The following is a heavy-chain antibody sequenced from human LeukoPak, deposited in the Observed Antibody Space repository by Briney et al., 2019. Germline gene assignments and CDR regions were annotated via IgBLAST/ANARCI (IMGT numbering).Heavy chain of an antibody. CDR2: IIPTFGTA. CDR1: GGTFSSYT. J-gene: IGHJ4*02. Sequence: SVKVSCKASGGTFSSYTISWVRQAPGQGLEWMGGIIPTFGTAKYAQRFQARVTITADESTSTAYMELSSLRSEDTAVYYCAVPAYCGGDCSLNYFDYWGQGTLVTVAS. D-gene: IGHD2-21*02. CDR3: AVPAYCGGDCSLNYFDY. V-gene: IGHV1-69*01.